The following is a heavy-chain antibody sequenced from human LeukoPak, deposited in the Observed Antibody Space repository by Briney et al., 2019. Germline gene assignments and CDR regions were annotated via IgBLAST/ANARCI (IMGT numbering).Heavy chain of an antibody. Sequence: GGSLRLSCAASGFTFSSYAMHWVRQAPGKGLEWVAVISYDGSNKYYADSVKGRFTISRDNSKNTLYLQMNSLRAEDTAVYYCARGGNSSWLDDWGQGTRVTVSS. CDR2: ISYDGSNK. V-gene: IGHV3-30*01. CDR1: GFTFSSYA. J-gene: IGHJ4*02. CDR3: ARGGNSSWLDD. D-gene: IGHD6-13*01.